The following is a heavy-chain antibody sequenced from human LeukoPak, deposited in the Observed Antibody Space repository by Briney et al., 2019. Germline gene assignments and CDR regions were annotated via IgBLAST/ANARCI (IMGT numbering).Heavy chain of an antibody. CDR2: IIPIFGTA. D-gene: IGHD3-9*01. Sequence: SVKVSCKASGGTFSSYAISWVRQAPGQGLEWMGGIIPIFGTANYAQKFQGRVTITRDTSASTAYMELSSLRSEDMAVYYCARENYDILTGYYNYYYYYYMDVWGKGTTVTVSS. V-gene: IGHV1-69*05. CDR3: ARENYDILTGYYNYYYYYYMDV. J-gene: IGHJ6*03. CDR1: GGTFSSYA.